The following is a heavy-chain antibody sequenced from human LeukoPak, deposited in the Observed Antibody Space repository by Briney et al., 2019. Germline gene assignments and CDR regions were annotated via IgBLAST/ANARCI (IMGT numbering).Heavy chain of an antibody. J-gene: IGHJ4*02. D-gene: IGHD2-15*01. V-gene: IGHV4-4*07. CDR2: IYTSGST. CDR1: GGSISSYY. Sequence: PSETLSLTCTVSGGSISSYYWSWIRQPAGKGLEWIGRIYTSGSTNYNPSLKSRVTISVDTSKNQFSLKLSSVTAADTAVYYCARGYCSGGSCQIDYWGQGTLVTVSS. CDR3: ARGYCSGGSCQIDY.